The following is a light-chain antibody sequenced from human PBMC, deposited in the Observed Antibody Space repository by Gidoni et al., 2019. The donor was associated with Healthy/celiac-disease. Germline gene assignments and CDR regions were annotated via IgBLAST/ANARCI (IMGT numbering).Light chain of an antibody. J-gene: IGKJ4*01. CDR1: QSVSSY. Sequence: EIVLTKSPATLSLSPGERAKLSCRASQSVSSYLAWYQQKPGQAPRLLIYDASHRATGIPASFSCSGSGSDFTLTISSLEPEDFAVYYCQQRSSWPRLTFGGGTKVDIK. CDR2: DAS. V-gene: IGKV3-11*01. CDR3: QQRSSWPRLT.